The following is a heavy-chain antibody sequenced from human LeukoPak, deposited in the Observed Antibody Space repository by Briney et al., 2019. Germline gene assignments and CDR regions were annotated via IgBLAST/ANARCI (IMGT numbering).Heavy chain of an antibody. V-gene: IGHV3-53*01. CDR1: GFTVANDR. CDR3: VRERFGAIVEN. J-gene: IGHJ4*02. CDR2: VYGGGNT. D-gene: IGHD5-24*01. Sequence: GGSLRLSCAASGFTVANDRMGWVRQAPGKGLEWVSTVYGGGNTAYADSVKGRFTISRDTSKNTLLLQMNSLRADDTALYFCVRERFGAIVENWGQGALVIVSS.